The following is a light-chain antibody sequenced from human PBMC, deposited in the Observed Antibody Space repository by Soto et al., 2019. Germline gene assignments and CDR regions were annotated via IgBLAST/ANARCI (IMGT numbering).Light chain of an antibody. V-gene: IGKV1-39*01. CDR3: HQSYSTPYT. CDR2: AAS. CDR1: QSISSY. J-gene: IGKJ2*01. Sequence: DLQMTQAPSSLYASVGVRVTITCRASQSISSYLNWYQQNPGQAPKLLIYAASILQSGGPSRFSGSGSGTDFTVAISSLQTEGFATYYCHQSYSTPYTFRQGTKLDIK.